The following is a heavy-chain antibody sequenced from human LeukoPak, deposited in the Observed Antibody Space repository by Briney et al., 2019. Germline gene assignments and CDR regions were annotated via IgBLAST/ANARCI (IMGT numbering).Heavy chain of an antibody. V-gene: IGHV3-11*06. CDR3: ARVLLYYYDSSGYSGNWFDP. CDR2: INGSSSDT. D-gene: IGHD3-22*01. Sequence: GGSLRLSCAASGFTFSDYYMTWIRQAPGRRLEWISYINGSSSDTKYADSVKGRFTISRDNAKNSLYLQMNSLRAEDTAVYYCARVLLYYYDSSGYSGNWFDPWGQGTLVTVSS. CDR1: GFTFSDYY. J-gene: IGHJ5*02.